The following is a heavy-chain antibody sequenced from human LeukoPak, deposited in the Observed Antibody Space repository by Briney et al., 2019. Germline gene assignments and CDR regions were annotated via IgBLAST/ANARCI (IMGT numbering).Heavy chain of an antibody. V-gene: IGHV1-69*13. CDR2: IIPIFGTA. Sequence: ASVKVSCKTSGGTFSSFGFSWVRQAPGQGLEWMGGIIPIFGTANYAQKFQGRVTITADESTSTAYMELSSLRSDDTAVYYCARDRTVTTPYYFDYWGQGTLVTVSS. D-gene: IGHD4-17*01. CDR1: GGTFSSFG. J-gene: IGHJ4*02. CDR3: ARDRTVTTPYYFDY.